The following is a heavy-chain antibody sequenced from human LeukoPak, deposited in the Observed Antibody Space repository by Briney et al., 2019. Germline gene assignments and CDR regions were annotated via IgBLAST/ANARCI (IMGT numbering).Heavy chain of an antibody. CDR2: IHYTGST. CDR1: GGSISSYY. D-gene: IGHD6-13*01. V-gene: IGHV4-59*08. CDR3: ARREYSSWYEDH. Sequence: SETLSLTCTVSGGSISSYYWSWLRQPPGKGLEWIGHIHYTGSTNYNPSLKSRVTISVDTSKNQFSLKLNSVTAADTAVYYCARREYSSWYEDHWGEGTLVTVSS. J-gene: IGHJ4*02.